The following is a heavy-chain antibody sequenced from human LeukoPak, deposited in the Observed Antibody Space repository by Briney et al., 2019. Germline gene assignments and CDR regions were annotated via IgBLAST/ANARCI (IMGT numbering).Heavy chain of an antibody. Sequence: GESLEISCKGSGYIFSNYWIGWVRQMPGKGLEWMGIIYPGDSDTTYSPSFQGQVTISVDKSISTAYLHWSSLKASDTAMYYCARPLGYSYTRFDYWGQGTLVTVSS. CDR3: ARPLGYSYTRFDY. CDR2: IYPGDSDT. CDR1: GYIFSNYW. V-gene: IGHV5-51*01. D-gene: IGHD5-18*01. J-gene: IGHJ4*02.